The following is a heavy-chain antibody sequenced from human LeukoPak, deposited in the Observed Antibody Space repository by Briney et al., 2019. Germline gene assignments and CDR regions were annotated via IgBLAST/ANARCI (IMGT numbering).Heavy chain of an antibody. D-gene: IGHD3-9*01. J-gene: IGHJ4*02. Sequence: GGSLRLSCAGSGFTFNSYAMTWVRQAPGKGLEWVSAITGSGDTAYYADSAKGRFTISRDNPKNTLYLQMNSLRAEDTAIYYCAARSYDILTGFDIWGQGTLVAVSS. CDR2: ITGSGDTA. V-gene: IGHV3-23*01. CDR3: AARSYDILTGFDI. CDR1: GFTFNSYA.